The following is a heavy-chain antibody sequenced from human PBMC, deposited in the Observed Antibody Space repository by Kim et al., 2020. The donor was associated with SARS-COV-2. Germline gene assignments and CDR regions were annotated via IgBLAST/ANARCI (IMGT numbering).Heavy chain of an antibody. CDR1: GFTFSSYG. V-gene: IGHV3-33*01. CDR3: ARDEQLVWGHFDY. CDR2: IWYDGSNK. J-gene: IGHJ4*02. Sequence: GGSLRLSCAASGFTFSSYGMHWVRQAPGKGLEWVAVIWYDGSNKYYADSVKGRFTISRDNSKNTLYLQMNSLRAEDTAVYYCARDEQLVWGHFDYWGQGTLVTVSS. D-gene: IGHD6-6*01.